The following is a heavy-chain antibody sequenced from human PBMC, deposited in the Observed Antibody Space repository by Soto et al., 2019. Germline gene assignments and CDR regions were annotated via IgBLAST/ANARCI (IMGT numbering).Heavy chain of an antibody. D-gene: IGHD3-10*01. V-gene: IGHV1-46*01. CDR2: INPSGGST. CDR3: ATDLIRNGSGKGHSLKYPYYYYGMDV. Sequence: ALVKVSCKASGYTFTSYYMHWVRQAPGQGLEWMGIINPSGGSTSYAQKFQGRVTMTRDTSTSTVYMELSSLRSEDTAVYYCATDLIRNGSGKGHSLKYPYYYYGMDVWGQGTTVTVSS. J-gene: IGHJ6*02. CDR1: GYTFTSYY.